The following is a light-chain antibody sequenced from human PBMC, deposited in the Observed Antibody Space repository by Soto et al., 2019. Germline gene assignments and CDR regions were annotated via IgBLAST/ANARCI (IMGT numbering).Light chain of an antibody. V-gene: IGLV2-14*03. CDR1: SSDVGAYDF. J-gene: IGLJ1*01. CDR2: EVI. CDR3: SSYTTSSTRV. Sequence: QSVLTQPASVSGSPGQSITISCTGTSSDVGAYDFVSWYQQHPDKAPKLMSYEVIYRPSGVSNRFSGSKSVNTATLTISGLQAEDEGDYYCSSYTTSSTRVFGTGTKVTVL.